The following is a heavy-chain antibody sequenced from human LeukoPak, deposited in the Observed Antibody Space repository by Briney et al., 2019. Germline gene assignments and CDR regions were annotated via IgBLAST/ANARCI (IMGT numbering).Heavy chain of an antibody. J-gene: IGHJ4*02. CDR3: ARGTSLAVPGMFYFDY. D-gene: IGHD6-19*01. CDR2: IYHSGST. V-gene: IGHV4-4*02. Sequence: SETLSLTCAVSGGSISNSHWWSWVRQPPGKGLEWIGEIYHSGSTNYNPSLKSRVTISVDKSKNQFSLKLTSVTAADTAVYYCARGTSLAVPGMFYFDYWGQGTLATVSS. CDR1: GGSISNSHW.